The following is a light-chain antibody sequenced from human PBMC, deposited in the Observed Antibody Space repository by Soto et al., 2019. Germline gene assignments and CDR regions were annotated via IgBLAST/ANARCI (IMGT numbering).Light chain of an antibody. CDR3: QQRKSWPLT. J-gene: IGKJ4*01. V-gene: IGKV3-11*01. CDR2: DAS. CDR1: QSITSY. Sequence: EIVLTQSPATLSLSPGERATLSCRASQSITSYLAWYQQKPGQPPRRVIFDASNRATGIPARFSGSGSGTDFTLTITSLEPEDVAVYYCQQRKSWPLTFGGGTKVEIK.